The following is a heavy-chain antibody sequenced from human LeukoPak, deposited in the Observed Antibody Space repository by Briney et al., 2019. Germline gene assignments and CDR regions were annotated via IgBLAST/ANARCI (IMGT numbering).Heavy chain of an antibody. J-gene: IGHJ4*02. CDR2: INSDGSST. V-gene: IGHV3-74*01. CDR1: GLTFSSYW. CDR3: AKDRWLQGYFDY. Sequence: GGSLRLSCAASGLTFSSYWTHWVRQAPGKGLVWVSRINSDGSSTTYADSVKGRCTISRDNSKKTVYLQMNSLRTEDTAVYYCAKDRWLQGYFDYWGQGTLVTVSS. D-gene: IGHD5-24*01.